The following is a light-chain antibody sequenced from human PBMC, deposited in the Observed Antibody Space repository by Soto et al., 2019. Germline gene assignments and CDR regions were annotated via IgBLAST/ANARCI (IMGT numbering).Light chain of an antibody. CDR1: QSVSSTY. CDR2: GTS. J-gene: IGKJ1*01. V-gene: IGKV3-20*01. CDR3: QQYSVSPWT. Sequence: EIVLTQSPGTLSLSPGEGATLSCRASQSVSSTYIAWYQQKPGQAPGLLIYGTSTRATGIPDRFRGSGSGTDFTLTVSRLEPEDCAVYFCQQYSVSPWTFGQGTRVEIK.